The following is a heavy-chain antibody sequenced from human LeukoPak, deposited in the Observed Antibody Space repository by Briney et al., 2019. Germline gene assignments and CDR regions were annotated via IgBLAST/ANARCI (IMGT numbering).Heavy chain of an antibody. D-gene: IGHD6-6*01. V-gene: IGHV1-46*01. CDR2: INPSGGST. CDR3: ARSPRIAARPPGYWFDP. Sequence: ASVKVSCKASGYTFTSYYMHWVRQAPGQGLEWMGIINPSGGSTSYAQKFQGRVTMTRDMSTSTVYMELSSLRSDDTAVYYCARSPRIAARPPGYWFDPWGQGTLVTVSS. CDR1: GYTFTSYY. J-gene: IGHJ5*02.